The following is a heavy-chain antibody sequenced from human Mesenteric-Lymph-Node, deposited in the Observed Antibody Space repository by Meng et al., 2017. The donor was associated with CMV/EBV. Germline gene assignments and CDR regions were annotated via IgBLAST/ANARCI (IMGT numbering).Heavy chain of an antibody. D-gene: IGHD6-19*01. CDR2: ISSSGSTI. CDR3: ARDQRGSGWWAGGDYYYYGMDV. Sequence: GGSLRLSCAASGFTFSDYYMSWIRQAPGKGLEWVSYISSSGSTIYYADSVKGRFTISRDNAKNSLYLQMNSLRAEDTAVYYCARDQRGSGWWAGGDYYYYGMDVWGQGTTVTVSS. V-gene: IGHV3-11*04. CDR1: GFTFSDYY. J-gene: IGHJ6*02.